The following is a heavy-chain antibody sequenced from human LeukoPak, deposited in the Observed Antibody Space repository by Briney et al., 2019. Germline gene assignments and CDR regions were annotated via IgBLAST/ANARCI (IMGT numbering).Heavy chain of an antibody. V-gene: IGHV4-34*01. CDR1: GGSFSGYY. Sequence: SETLSLTCAVYGGSFSGYYWSWIRQPPGKGLEWIGEINHSGSTNYNPSLKSRVTISVDTSKNQFSLKLSSVTAADTAVYYCARGSGWGYYYYMDVWGKGTTVTVSS. CDR2: INHSGST. D-gene: IGHD6-19*01. J-gene: IGHJ6*03. CDR3: ARGSGWGYYYYMDV.